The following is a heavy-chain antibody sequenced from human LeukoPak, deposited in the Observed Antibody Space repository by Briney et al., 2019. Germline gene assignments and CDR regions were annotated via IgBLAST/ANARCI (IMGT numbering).Heavy chain of an antibody. CDR2: INHSGST. D-gene: IGHD3-10*01. CDR3: ARVYGSGSYYNHLSYPFDY. J-gene: IGHJ4*02. CDR1: GGSFSGYY. Sequence: SETLSLTCAVYGGSFSGYYRSWIRQPPGKGLEWIGEINHSGSTNYNPSLKSRVTISVDTSKNQFSLKLSSVTAADRAVYYCARVYGSGSYYNHLSYPFDYWGQGTLVTVSS. V-gene: IGHV4-34*01.